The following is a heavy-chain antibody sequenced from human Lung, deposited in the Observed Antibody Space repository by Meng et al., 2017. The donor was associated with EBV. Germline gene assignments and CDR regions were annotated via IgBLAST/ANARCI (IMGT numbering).Heavy chain of an antibody. CDR2: IYDSGST. CDR3: AREYSSSSGLPGP. Sequence: VQLQESRPGLVKPSQTLSLTCPVSGGSIRFGDYYWGWIRQPPGKGLEWIGYIYDSGSTSYNPSLMSRVTISVDTSRNQFSLKLTSVTAADTAVYYCAREYSSSSGLPGPWGQGTLVTVSS. J-gene: IGHJ5*02. D-gene: IGHD6-6*01. CDR1: GGSIRFGDYY. V-gene: IGHV4-30-4*08.